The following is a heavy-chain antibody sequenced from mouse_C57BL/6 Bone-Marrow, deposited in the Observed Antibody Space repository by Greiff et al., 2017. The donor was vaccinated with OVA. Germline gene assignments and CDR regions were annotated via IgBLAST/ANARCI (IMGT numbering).Heavy chain of an antibody. CDR2: IYPGNSDT. D-gene: IGHD1-1*01. V-gene: IGHV1-5*01. CDR1: GYTFTSYW. Sequence: VQLQQSGTVLARPGASVKMSCKTSGYTFTSYWMHWVKQRPGQGLEWIGAIYPGNSDTSYNQKFKGKAKLTAVTSASTAYMELSSLTNEDSAVYYCFLYYYGSSLFAYWGQGTLVTVSA. CDR3: FLYYYGSSLFAY. J-gene: IGHJ3*01.